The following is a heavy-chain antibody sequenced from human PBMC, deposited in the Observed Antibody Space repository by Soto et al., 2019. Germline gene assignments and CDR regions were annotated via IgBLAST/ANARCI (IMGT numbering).Heavy chain of an antibody. CDR3: ARGRYYDFWSGYLGYYYYYMDV. CDR2: MNPNSGNT. J-gene: IGHJ6*03. Sequence: GSSVKVSCKASGYTFTSYDINWVRQATGRGLEWMGWMNPNSGNTGYAQKFQGRVTMTRNTSISTAYMELSSLRSEDTAVYYCARGRYYDFWSGYLGYYYYYMDVWGKGTTVTVSS. V-gene: IGHV1-8*01. D-gene: IGHD3-3*01. CDR1: GYTFTSYD.